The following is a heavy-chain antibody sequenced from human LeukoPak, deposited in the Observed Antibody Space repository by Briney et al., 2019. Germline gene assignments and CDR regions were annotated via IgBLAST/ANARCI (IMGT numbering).Heavy chain of an antibody. D-gene: IGHD6-19*01. CDR3: ARANSSGWYYFDY. J-gene: IGHJ4*02. CDR1: GGSFSAYY. CDR2: INQSGST. Sequence: SETLALTCAVYGGSFSAYYWSWIRQPPGRGLEWIGEINQSGSTNYNPSLKSRVTISVDTSKNHFSLKLSSVTAADTAVYYGARANSSGWYYFDYWGWGTRAIVTS. V-gene: IGHV4-34*01.